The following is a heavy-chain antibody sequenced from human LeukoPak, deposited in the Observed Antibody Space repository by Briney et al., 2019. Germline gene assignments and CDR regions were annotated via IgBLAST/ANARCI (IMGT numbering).Heavy chain of an antibody. Sequence: SVKVSCKASGGTFSSYAISWVRQAPGQGLEWMGGIIPIFGTANYAQKFQGRVTITADESTSTAYMELSSLRSEDTAVYHCARAASATYYFDYWGQGTLVTVSS. V-gene: IGHV1-69*13. CDR1: GGTFSSYA. CDR3: ARAASATYYFDY. J-gene: IGHJ4*02. D-gene: IGHD6-25*01. CDR2: IIPIFGTA.